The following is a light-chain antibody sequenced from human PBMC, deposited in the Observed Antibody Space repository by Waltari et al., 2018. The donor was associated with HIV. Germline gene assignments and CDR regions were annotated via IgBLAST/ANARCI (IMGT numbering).Light chain of an antibody. CDR1: QSISTY. J-gene: IGKJ1*01. CDR3: QQSHSAPWT. V-gene: IGKV1-39*01. Sequence: DIQMTQSPSSLSASVGDRVNITCRASQSISTYLYWYQQKPGKAPKLLIYAASSLQSGVPSRFSGSGSGTDFTLTISSLQPEDFATYYCQQSHSAPWTFGQGTKVEIK. CDR2: AAS.